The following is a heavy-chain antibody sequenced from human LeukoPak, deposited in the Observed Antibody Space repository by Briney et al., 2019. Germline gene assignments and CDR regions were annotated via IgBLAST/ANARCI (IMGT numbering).Heavy chain of an antibody. CDR1: GFTFSSYS. Sequence: GGSLGLSCAASGFTFSSYSMNWVRQAPGKGLEWISSISSTLSYIYYADSLKGRFTISRDNAKNSLYLQMNGLRAEDTAVYYCARGLSYGHDYWGQGTLVTVSS. J-gene: IGHJ4*02. CDR3: ARGLSYGHDY. CDR2: ISSTLSYI. V-gene: IGHV3-21*01. D-gene: IGHD5-18*01.